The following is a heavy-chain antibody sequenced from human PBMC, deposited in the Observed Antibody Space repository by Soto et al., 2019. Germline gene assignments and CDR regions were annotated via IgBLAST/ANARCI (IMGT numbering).Heavy chain of an antibody. CDR1: SGSIRSYY. V-gene: IGHV4-59*01. CDR2: IYYSGST. D-gene: IGHD6-13*01. J-gene: IGHJ3*02. Sequence: QVQLQESGPGLVKPSETLSLTCTVSSGSIRSYYWSWIRQPPGKGLEWIGYIYYSGSTKYNPSLKSRVTISVDTSKNQFSLNLSSVTAADTAVYYCARGHSSSWYGDAFDIWGQGTMVVVSS. CDR3: ARGHSSSWYGDAFDI.